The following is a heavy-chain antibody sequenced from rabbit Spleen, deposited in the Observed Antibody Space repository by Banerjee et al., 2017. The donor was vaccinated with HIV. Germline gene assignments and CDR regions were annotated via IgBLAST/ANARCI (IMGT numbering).Heavy chain of an antibody. Sequence: QSLEESGGGLVKPEGSLTVTCKASGFTVSTFWMSWVRQAPGKGLEWIACIYGGDSDSTAYASWAKGRFTISKTSSTTVTLQMTSLTAADTATYFCARGSATMTLVITGYYFTLWGPGTLVTVS. J-gene: IGHJ4*01. D-gene: IGHD2-1*01. V-gene: IGHV1S40*01. CDR2: IYGGDSDST. CDR1: GFTVSTFW. CDR3: ARGSATMTLVITGYYFTL.